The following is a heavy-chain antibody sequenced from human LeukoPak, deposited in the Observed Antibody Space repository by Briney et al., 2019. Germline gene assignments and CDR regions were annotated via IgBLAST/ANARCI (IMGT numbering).Heavy chain of an antibody. CDR2: ISYDGSNT. V-gene: IGHV3-30*03. CDR3: ARDQTAVTGVWGTIDY. J-gene: IGHJ4*02. D-gene: IGHD2-8*02. CDR1: GFTFSGYG. Sequence: PGRSLRLSCTASGFTFSGYGMHWVRQAPGMGLEWVAIISYDGSNTFYGDSVKGRFTISRDNSKKTLYLRMNSLRTEDTAVYYCARDQTAVTGVWGTIDYWGQGTLVTVSS.